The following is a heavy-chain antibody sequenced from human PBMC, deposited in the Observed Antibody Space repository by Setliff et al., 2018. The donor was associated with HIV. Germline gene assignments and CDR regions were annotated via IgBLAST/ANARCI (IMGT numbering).Heavy chain of an antibody. CDR2: VTHSGRT. D-gene: IGHD6-19*01. Sequence: PSETLSLPCAVYGGSCSGYYWSWSRQPPGKGLAWIGEVTHSGRTNYNPSLESRVTTSVDTSKKQFSLRLTSVTAADTAVYYCARGVRDNSGWSSYYFDYWGQGTLVTVSS. V-gene: IGHV4-34*01. CDR3: ARGVRDNSGWSSYYFDY. CDR1: GGSCSGYY. J-gene: IGHJ4*02.